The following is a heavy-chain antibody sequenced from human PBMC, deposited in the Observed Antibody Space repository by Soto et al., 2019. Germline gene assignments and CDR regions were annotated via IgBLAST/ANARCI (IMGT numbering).Heavy chain of an antibody. CDR2: INAGNGNT. CDR3: ARGVRSIAAAGISPPNWFDP. D-gene: IGHD6-13*01. V-gene: IGHV1-3*01. J-gene: IGHJ5*02. CDR1: GYTFTSYA. Sequence: ASVKVSCKASGYTFTSYAIHWVRQAPGQRLEWMGWINAGNGNTKYSQKSQGRVTITRDTSASTAYMELSSLRSEDTAVYYCARGVRSIAAAGISPPNWFDPWGQGTLVTVSS.